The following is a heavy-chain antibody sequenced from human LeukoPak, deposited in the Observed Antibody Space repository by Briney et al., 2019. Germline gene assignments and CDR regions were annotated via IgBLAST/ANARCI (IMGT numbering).Heavy chain of an antibody. Sequence: GGSLRLSCAASGFTFSSYGMHWVRQAPGKGPEWVAFIRYDGSNKYYADSVKGRFTISRDNSKNTLYLQMNSLRAEDTAVYYCAKDRPTSGYSSSWYFGPNWFDPWGQGTLVTVSS. CDR1: GFTFSSYG. D-gene: IGHD6-13*01. CDR3: AKDRPTSGYSSSWYFGPNWFDP. CDR2: IRYDGSNK. J-gene: IGHJ5*02. V-gene: IGHV3-30*02.